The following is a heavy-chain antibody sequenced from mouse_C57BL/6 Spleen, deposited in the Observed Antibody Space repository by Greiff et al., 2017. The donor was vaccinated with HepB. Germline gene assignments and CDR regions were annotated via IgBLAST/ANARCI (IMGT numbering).Heavy chain of an antibody. CDR1: GFSLTSYG. D-gene: IGHD2-4*01. J-gene: IGHJ4*01. CDR3: ANAYDYDLYYAMDY. Sequence: QVQLQQSGPGLVQPSQSLSITCTVSGFSLTSYGVHWVRQPPGKGLEWLGVIWSGGSTDYNAAFISRLSISKDNSKSQVFFKMNSLQADDTAIYYCANAYDYDLYYAMDYWGQGTSVTVSS. CDR2: IWSGGST. V-gene: IGHV2-4*01.